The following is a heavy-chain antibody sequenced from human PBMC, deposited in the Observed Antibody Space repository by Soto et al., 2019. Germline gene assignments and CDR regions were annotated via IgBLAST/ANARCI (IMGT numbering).Heavy chain of an antibody. D-gene: IGHD2-15*01. J-gene: IGHJ4*02. CDR2: ISVDNGDT. CDR3: GRVLLLGDCRGSRCDAVCDR. V-gene: IGHV1-18*01. CDR1: GYTFNSAG. Sequence: QVHLVQSGPEVKEPGASVRVSCKASGYTFNSAGLAWVRQAPGQGLEWMGWISVDNGDTKYAQKFQGRVTMTTDTSTSTGYMDVRGLKSDVSAAFYCGRVLLLGDCRGSRCDAVCDRWGQGKVVTVSS.